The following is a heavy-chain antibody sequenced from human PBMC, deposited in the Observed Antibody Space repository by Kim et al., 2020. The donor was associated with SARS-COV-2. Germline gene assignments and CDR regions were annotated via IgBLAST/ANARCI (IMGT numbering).Heavy chain of an antibody. J-gene: IGHJ4*02. D-gene: IGHD3-3*01. V-gene: IGHV5-10-1*01. CDR1: GYSFTSYW. CDR2: IDPSDSYT. Sequence: GESLKISCKGSGYSFTSYWISWVRQMPGKGLEWMGRIDPSDSYTNYSPSFQGHVTISADKSISTAYLQWSSLKASDTAMYYCAGQGEKTYYDFWSGSYYYFDYWGQGTLVTVSS. CDR3: AGQGEKTYYDFWSGSYYYFDY.